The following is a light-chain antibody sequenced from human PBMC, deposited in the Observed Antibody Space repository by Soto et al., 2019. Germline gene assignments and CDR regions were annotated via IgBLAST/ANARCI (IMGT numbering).Light chain of an antibody. J-gene: IGKJ5*01. CDR3: QQLSHYPYT. V-gene: IGKV1-9*01. CDR1: YDISNS. Sequence: DIQLTQSPSFLSASVEDRVTISCRARYDISNSLAWYQQEPGKPPKLLIYDSSTLQPGVPSRFSGSGSGRKFTLTISGLQFGDFATYFCQQLSHYPYTFGQGTRLEIK. CDR2: DSS.